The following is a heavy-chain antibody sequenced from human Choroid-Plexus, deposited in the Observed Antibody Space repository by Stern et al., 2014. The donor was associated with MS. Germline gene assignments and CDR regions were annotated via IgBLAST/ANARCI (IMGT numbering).Heavy chain of an antibody. CDR1: GFTFSTYW. CDR2: INTDATRT. J-gene: IGHJ4*02. V-gene: IGHV3-74*01. Sequence: EVQLVESGGGLVQRGGSLRLSCAASGFTFSTYWMHWVRQVPGKGLVWVARINTDATRTSYADSVKGRFSISRDNAKNTLYLQMDSLRADDTAIYYCARDRQWEVSGPSDYWGPRTLVTVSS. CDR3: ARDRQWEVSGPSDY. D-gene: IGHD1-26*01.